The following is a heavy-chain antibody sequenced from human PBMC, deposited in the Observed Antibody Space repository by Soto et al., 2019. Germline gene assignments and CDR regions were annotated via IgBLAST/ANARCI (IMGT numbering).Heavy chain of an antibody. V-gene: IGHV3-74*01. CDR3: ATLQLAGPDY. J-gene: IGHJ4*02. D-gene: IGHD6-19*01. CDR2: INTDGSGT. Sequence: EVQLVESGGALVQPGGSLRLSCAASAFTFSDYWMHWVRQVPGKGLVWVSRINTDGSGTSYADFVKGRFTISRDNAKNTVFLQMNSLSADDTAVYYCATLQLAGPDYWGQGTLVTVSS. CDR1: AFTFSDYW.